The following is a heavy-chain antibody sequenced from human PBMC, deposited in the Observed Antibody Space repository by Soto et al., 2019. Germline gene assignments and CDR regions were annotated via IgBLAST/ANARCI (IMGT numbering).Heavy chain of an antibody. V-gene: IGHV4-39*01. CDR1: GESISSSSYY. CDR2: IYFSGRT. CDR3: ARQRTTVVTQAYFDH. Sequence: SETLSLTCIVSGESISSSSYYWGWIRQPPGKGLEWIGSIYFSGRTYYNPSFKSRVTISIDTSKNQFSLKLSSVTATDTAVYYCARQRTTVVTQAYFDHWGQGALVTVSS. J-gene: IGHJ4*02. D-gene: IGHD2-21*02.